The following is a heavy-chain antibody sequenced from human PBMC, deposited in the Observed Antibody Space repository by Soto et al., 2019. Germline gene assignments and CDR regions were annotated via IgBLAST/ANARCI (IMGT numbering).Heavy chain of an antibody. J-gene: IGHJ6*02. CDR3: ARRYCSSASCPRNYYGMDV. D-gene: IGHD2-2*01. CDR1: GYNFASYW. Sequence: GESLKISCQGSGYNFASYWISWVRQMPGKGLEWMGRIDPIDSYTNYSPSFQGHVTISADKSISTAYLQWSSLEASDTAMYYCARRYCSSASCPRNYYGMDVWGQGTTVTVSS. V-gene: IGHV5-10-1*01. CDR2: IDPIDSYT.